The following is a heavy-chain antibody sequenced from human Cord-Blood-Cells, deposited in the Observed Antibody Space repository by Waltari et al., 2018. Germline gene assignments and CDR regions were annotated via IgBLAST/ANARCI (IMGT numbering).Heavy chain of an antibody. CDR1: GYSFTSYW. V-gene: IGHV5-51*01. CDR2: IYPGDSDT. J-gene: IGHJ3*02. Sequence: EVPLVQSGAEVQKPGESLKISCTGAGYSFTSYWNGWVRQLPGTGLEWMGIIYPGDSDTRYSPSFQGQVTISADKSISTAYLQWSSLKASDTAMYYCARVEGDIVVVPAAIHAFDIWGQGTMVTVSS. D-gene: IGHD2-2*02. CDR3: ARVEGDIVVVPAAIHAFDI.